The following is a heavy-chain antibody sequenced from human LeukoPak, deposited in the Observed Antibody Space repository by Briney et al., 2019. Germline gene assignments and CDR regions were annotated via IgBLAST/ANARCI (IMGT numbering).Heavy chain of an antibody. V-gene: IGHV1-8*01. D-gene: IGHD6-6*01. Sequence: ASVKVSCKASGYTFTSYDINWVRQATGQGLEWMGWMNPNSRNTGYAQKFQGRVTMTRNTSISTAYMELSSLRSEDTAVYYCARVAPSSPCFDYWGQGTLVTVSS. CDR2: MNPNSRNT. CDR1: GYTFTSYD. CDR3: ARVAPSSPCFDY. J-gene: IGHJ4*02.